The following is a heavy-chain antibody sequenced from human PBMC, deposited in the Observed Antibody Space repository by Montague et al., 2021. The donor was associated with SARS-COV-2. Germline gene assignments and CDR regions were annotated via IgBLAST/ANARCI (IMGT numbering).Heavy chain of an antibody. V-gene: IGHV3-23*01. D-gene: IGHD5-18*01. Sequence: SLRLSCAASGFTFSSYAMSWVRQAPGKGLEWVSAISGSGSSAYYADSVKGRFTISRDNSKNTLYLQMNSLRAEDTAVYYCAKGDVDTAMAFEYWDQGTLVTVSS. CDR3: AKGDVDTAMAFEY. CDR1: GFTFSSYA. J-gene: IGHJ4*02. CDR2: ISGSGSSA.